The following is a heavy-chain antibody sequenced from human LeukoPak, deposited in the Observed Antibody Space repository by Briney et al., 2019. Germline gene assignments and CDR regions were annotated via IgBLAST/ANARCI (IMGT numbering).Heavy chain of an antibody. CDR3: ATDSGSYYGFDY. CDR2: INHSGST. V-gene: IGHV4-34*01. D-gene: IGHD1-26*01. J-gene: IGHJ4*02. Sequence: SETLSLTCAVYGGSFSGYYWSWIRQPPGKGLEWIGEINHSGSTNYNPSLKSRVTISVDTSKNQFSLKLSSVTAADTAVYYCATDSGSYYGFDYWGQGALVTVSS. CDR1: GGSFSGYY.